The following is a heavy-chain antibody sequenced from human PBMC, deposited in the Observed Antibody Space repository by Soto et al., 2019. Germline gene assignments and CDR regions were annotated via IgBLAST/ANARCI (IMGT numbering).Heavy chain of an antibody. D-gene: IGHD3-22*01. Sequence: GESLKISCKGSGYSFAGYWITWVRQKPGEGLEWMRRIDPSDSQTYYSPSFRGHVTISVTKSITTVFLQWSSLRASDTAMYYCARQIYDSDTGPNFQYYFDSWGQGTPVTVSS. CDR3: ARQIYDSDTGPNFQYYFDS. V-gene: IGHV5-10-1*01. CDR1: GYSFAGYW. CDR2: IDPSDSQT. J-gene: IGHJ4*02.